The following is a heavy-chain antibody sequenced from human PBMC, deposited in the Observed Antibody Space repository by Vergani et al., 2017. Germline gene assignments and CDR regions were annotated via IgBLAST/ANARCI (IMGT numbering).Heavy chain of an antibody. D-gene: IGHD3-22*01. V-gene: IGHV3-30*02. CDR2: IWFDGSNK. CDR1: GFTFSSYG. Sequence: QVQLVESGGGVVQPGGSLRLPCAASGFTFSSYGMHWVRQAPGKGLEWVAFIWFDGSNKYYAESVKGRFTISRDNSKNTLCLQMNSLRAEDTAVYYCAKGXSTYYYDRSGSPDYWGQGTLVTVSS. CDR3: AKGXSTYYYDRSGSPDY. J-gene: IGHJ4*02.